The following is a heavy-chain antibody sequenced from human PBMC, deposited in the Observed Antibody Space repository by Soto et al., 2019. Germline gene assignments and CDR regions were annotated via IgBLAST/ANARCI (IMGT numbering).Heavy chain of an antibody. D-gene: IGHD2-15*01. CDR3: ASLVVVAASFDY. J-gene: IGHJ4*02. CDR1: GGSISSSSYY. Sequence: SETLSLTGTVSGGSISSSSYYWGWIRQPPGKGLEWIGSIYYSGSTYYNPSLKSRVTISVDTSKNQFSLKLSSVTAADTAVYYCASLVVVAASFDYWGQGTLVTVSS. V-gene: IGHV4-39*01. CDR2: IYYSGST.